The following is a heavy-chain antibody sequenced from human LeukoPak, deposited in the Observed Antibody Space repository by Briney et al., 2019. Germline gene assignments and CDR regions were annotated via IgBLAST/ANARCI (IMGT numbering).Heavy chain of an antibody. CDR2: INSDGSSA. J-gene: IGHJ4*02. CDR3: ARSRWSDF. CDR1: GFTFNNYW. V-gene: IGHV3-74*01. D-gene: IGHD2-15*01. Sequence: PGGSLRLSCAASGFTFNNYWMHWVRQAPGKGLVWVSGINSDGSSATYADSVKGRFTISRDNAKNTLYLEMNSLRAEDTAVYYCARSRWSDFWGQGTLVTVSS.